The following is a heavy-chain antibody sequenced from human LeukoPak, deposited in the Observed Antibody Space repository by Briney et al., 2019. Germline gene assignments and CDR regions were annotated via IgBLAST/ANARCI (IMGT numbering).Heavy chain of an antibody. V-gene: IGHV1-69*04. D-gene: IGHD5-24*01. J-gene: IGHJ4*02. CDR1: GGTFSSYA. CDR2: IIPILGIA. CDR3: ARAGRWLQLFPFDY. Sequence: ASVKVSCKASGGTFSSYAISWVRQAPGQGLEWMGRIIPILGIANYAQKFQGRVTITADKSTSTAYMELSSLRSEDTAVYYCARAGRWLQLFPFDYWGQGTLVTVSS.